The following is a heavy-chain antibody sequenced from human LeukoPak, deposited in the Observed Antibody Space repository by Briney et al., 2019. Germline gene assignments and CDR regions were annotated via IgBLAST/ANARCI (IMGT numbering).Heavy chain of an antibody. CDR2: IDPSDSDI. J-gene: IGHJ4*02. CDR3: ARQTAMGRSGDY. Sequence: GESLKISCKASGYRFTSYWISWVRQMPGKGLEWTGIIDPSDSDIRYTPSIQGQVTIPANKSLSTAYLQWNSLKASDTAIYYCARQTAMGRSGDYWGQGTLVTVSS. CDR1: GYRFTSYW. V-gene: IGHV5-51*01. D-gene: IGHD7-27*01.